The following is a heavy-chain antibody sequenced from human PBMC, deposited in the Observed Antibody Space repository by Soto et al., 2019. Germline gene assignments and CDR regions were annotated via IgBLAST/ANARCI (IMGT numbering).Heavy chain of an antibody. CDR2: ISYDGSNK. J-gene: IGHJ4*02. CDR1: GFTFSRYA. CDR3: ARWGHTDYGFDY. Sequence: QVQLVESGGGVVQPGRSLRLSCAASGFTFSRYAMHWVRQAPCKGLEWGAVISYDGSNKYYPDSVKGRFTISRDNSKNTVYMQMTRLRCKDAAVYYLARWGHTDYGFDYWGRGTLVTVSS. D-gene: IGHD4-17*01. V-gene: IGHV3-30-3*01.